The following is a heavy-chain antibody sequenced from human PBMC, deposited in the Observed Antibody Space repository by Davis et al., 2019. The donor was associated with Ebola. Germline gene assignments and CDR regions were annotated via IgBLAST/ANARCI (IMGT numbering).Heavy chain of an antibody. CDR3: ARDAPYSSGYDY. CDR2: ISYDGSNK. V-gene: IGHV3-30-3*01. CDR1: GFTFSSYA. D-gene: IGHD6-19*01. J-gene: IGHJ4*02. Sequence: PGGSLRLSCAASGFTFSSYAMHWVRQAPGKGLEWVAVISYDGSNKYYADSVKGRFTISRDNSKNTLYLQMNSLRAEDTAVYYCARDAPYSSGYDYWGQGTLVTVSS.